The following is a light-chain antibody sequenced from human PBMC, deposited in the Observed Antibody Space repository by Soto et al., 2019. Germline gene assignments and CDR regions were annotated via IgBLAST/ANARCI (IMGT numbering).Light chain of an antibody. J-gene: IGKJ4*01. CDR3: KKYHTWPIT. CDR2: GAS. Sequence: VTTQSPAAQSVAPVERHTFSCKASQGVSRKLAWYQHKPGQAPRLLISGASTGATGIPARFSGSGSGTEFTLTISSLQSEECAIYYCKKYHTWPITFGGGNKVAIK. CDR1: QGVSRK. V-gene: IGKV3-15*01.